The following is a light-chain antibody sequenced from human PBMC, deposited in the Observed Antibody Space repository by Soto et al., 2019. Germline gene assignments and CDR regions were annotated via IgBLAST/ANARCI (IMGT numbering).Light chain of an antibody. J-gene: IGLJ2*01. CDR3: QSYDSSLSAV. V-gene: IGLV1-40*01. CDR1: SSNIGAGYD. Sequence: QSVLTQPPSVSGAPGQTVTISCSGSSSNIGAGYDVHWYQQLPGTAPKLLIYGNTNRPSGVPDRFSASKSGTSASLAITGLQAEDEADYYCQSYDSSLSAVFGGGTKLTVL. CDR2: GNT.